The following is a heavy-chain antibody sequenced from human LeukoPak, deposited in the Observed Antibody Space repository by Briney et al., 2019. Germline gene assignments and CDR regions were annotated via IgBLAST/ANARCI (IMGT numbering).Heavy chain of an antibody. Sequence: ASVKVSCKASGYTFTSYGISWARQAPGQGLEWMGWISAYNGYTNYAQKLQGRVTMTTDTSTSTAYMELRSLRSDDTAVYYCARDRDQVWLHYWGQGTLVTVSS. CDR1: GYTFTSYG. D-gene: IGHD5-18*01. V-gene: IGHV1-18*01. CDR2: ISAYNGYT. J-gene: IGHJ4*02. CDR3: ARDRDQVWLHY.